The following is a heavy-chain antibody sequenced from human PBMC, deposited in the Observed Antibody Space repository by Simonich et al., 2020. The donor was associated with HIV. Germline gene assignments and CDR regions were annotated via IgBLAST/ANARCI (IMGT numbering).Heavy chain of an antibody. D-gene: IGHD2-2*01. V-gene: IGHV4-34*01. CDR1: GGSFSGYY. J-gene: IGHJ4*02. CDR3: ARGFYQRLYYFDY. Sequence: QVQLQQWGAGLLKPSETLSLTCAVYGGSFSGYYWSWIRQPPGKGLERIGEINHSGRTNYNPSLKSRVTISVDTSKNQFSLKLSSVTAADTAVYYCARGFYQRLYYFDYWGQGTLVTVSS. CDR2: INHSGRT.